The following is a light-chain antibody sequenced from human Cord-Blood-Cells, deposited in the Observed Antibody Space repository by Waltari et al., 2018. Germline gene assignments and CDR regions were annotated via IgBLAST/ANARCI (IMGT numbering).Light chain of an antibody. Sequence: DIQMTQSPSSLSASVGDRVTITCRASQGISNYLAWYQQTPGKVPKLLIYAASTVQSGVPSRFSGSGSGTGFTRTISSLQPEDVATYYCQKYNSAPRTFGQGSKVEIK. CDR3: QKYNSAPRT. CDR1: QGISNY. CDR2: AAS. J-gene: IGKJ1*01. V-gene: IGKV1-27*01.